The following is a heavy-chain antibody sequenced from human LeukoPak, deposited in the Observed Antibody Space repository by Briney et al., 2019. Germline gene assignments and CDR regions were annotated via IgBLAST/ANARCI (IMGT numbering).Heavy chain of an antibody. V-gene: IGHV3-30*02. J-gene: IGHJ4*02. CDR2: IRYDESDK. CDR3: AKDLELAPFDY. Sequence: GGSLRLSCAPSGFTFSSYGMHWVRQAPGKGLEWVAFIRYDESDKHHADSVKGRFTISRDNSKDTLYLQMNSLGAEDTAVYYCAKDLELAPFDYWGQGTLVTVSS. CDR1: GFTFSSYG. D-gene: IGHD1-26*01.